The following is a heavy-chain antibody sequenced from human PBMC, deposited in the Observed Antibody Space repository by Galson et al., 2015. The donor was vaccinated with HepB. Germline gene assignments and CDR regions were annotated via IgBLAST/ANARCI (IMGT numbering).Heavy chain of an antibody. Sequence: SLRLSCAASGFTFSSYAMHWVRQAPGKGLEWVAVISYDGSNKYYADSVKGRFTISRDNSKNTLYLQMNSLRAEDTAVYYCARRQNYNWNAGAFDIWGQGTMVTVSS. CDR1: GFTFSSYA. J-gene: IGHJ3*02. D-gene: IGHD1-20*01. V-gene: IGHV3-30-3*01. CDR2: ISYDGSNK. CDR3: ARRQNYNWNAGAFDI.